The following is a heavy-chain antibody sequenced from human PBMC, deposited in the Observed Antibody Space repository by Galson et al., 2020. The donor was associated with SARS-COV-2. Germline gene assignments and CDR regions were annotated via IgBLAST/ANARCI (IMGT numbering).Heavy chain of an antibody. CDR1: GFTISDYY. CDR2: ISSSSSYT. CDR3: ARDLLTMVRGVTTHYYYYGMDV. V-gene: IGHV3-11*06. J-gene: IGHJ6*02. D-gene: IGHD3-10*01. Sequence: GESLKIPCAASGFTISDYYMSWIRQAPGKGLEWVSYISSSSSYTNYADSVKGRFTISRDNAKNSLYLQMNSLRAEDTAVYYCARDLLTMVRGVTTHYYYYGMDVWGQGTTVTVSS.